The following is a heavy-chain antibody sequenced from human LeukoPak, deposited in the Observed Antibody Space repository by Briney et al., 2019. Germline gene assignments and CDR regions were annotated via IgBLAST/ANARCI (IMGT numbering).Heavy chain of an antibody. CDR3: ARGRRIAAAGTKGGFDP. CDR1: GYTFTSYD. CDR2: VNPNSGNT. J-gene: IGHJ5*02. V-gene: IGHV1-8*01. D-gene: IGHD6-13*01. Sequence: ASVKVSCKASGYTFTSYDINWVRQATGQGLEWMGWVNPNSGNTGYAQKFQGRVTMTRNTSISTAYMELSSLRSEDTAVYYCARGRRIAAAGTKGGFDPWGQGTLVTVSS.